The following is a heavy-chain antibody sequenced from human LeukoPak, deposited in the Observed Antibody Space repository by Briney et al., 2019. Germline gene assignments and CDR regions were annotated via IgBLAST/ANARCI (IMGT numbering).Heavy chain of an antibody. V-gene: IGHV3-11*05. CDR1: GFTFSDYY. Sequence: PGGSLRLSCAASGFTFSDYYMSWIRQAPGKGLEWVSYISSSSSYTNYADSVKGRFTISRDNAKNSLYLQMNSLRAEDTAVYYCARVPRVTMVRRVIMAYYFDYWGQGTLVTVSS. D-gene: IGHD3-10*01. CDR2: ISSSSSYT. CDR3: ARVPRVTMVRRVIMAYYFDY. J-gene: IGHJ4*02.